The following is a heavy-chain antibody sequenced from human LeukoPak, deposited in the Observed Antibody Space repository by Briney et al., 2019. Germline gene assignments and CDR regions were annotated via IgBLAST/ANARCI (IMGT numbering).Heavy chain of an antibody. J-gene: IGHJ3*02. CDR3: SREFPFCGADCFSGVFDI. D-gene: IGHD2-21*02. CDR2: ISVINSGNT. Sequence: ASVKVSCKASGYTFSSYGINWVRQAPGQGLEWMGWISVINSGNTRYAQNFQGRLTMTTDTSTTTAYMELRSLRFDDTAVYYCSREFPFCGADCFSGVFDIWGQGTMVTVS. CDR1: GYTFSSYG. V-gene: IGHV1-18*01.